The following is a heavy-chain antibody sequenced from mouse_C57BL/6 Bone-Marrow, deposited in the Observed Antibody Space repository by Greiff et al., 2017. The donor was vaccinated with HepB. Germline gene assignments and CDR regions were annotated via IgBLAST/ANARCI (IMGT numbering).Heavy chain of an antibody. Sequence: EVMLVESGGGLVQPGGSLKLSCAASGFTFSDYGMAWVRQAPRKGPEWVAFISNLAYSIYYADTVTGRFTISRENAKNTLYLEMSSLRSEDTAMYYCARQRGLYYFDYWGQGTTLTVSS. D-gene: IGHD3-3*01. CDR2: ISNLAYSI. CDR1: GFTFSDYG. V-gene: IGHV5-15*01. CDR3: ARQRGLYYFDY. J-gene: IGHJ2*01.